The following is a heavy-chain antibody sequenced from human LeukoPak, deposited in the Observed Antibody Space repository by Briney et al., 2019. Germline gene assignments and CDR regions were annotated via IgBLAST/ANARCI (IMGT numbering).Heavy chain of an antibody. Sequence: GGSLRLSCTASGFTFSSYPMSWVRQAPGKGLQWVSAITGGGGSAYYGDSVKGRFTISRDNSKSTLYLQMNSLRAEDTGIYYCAARPLMPPRFDYWGQGTLVTVSS. CDR1: GFTFSSYP. CDR3: AARPLMPPRFDY. V-gene: IGHV3-23*01. CDR2: ITGGGGSA. D-gene: IGHD2-2*01. J-gene: IGHJ4*02.